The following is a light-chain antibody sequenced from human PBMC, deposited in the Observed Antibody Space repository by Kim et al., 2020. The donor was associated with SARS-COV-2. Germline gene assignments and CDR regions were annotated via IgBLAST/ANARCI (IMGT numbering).Light chain of an antibody. CDR2: NDN. J-gene: IGLJ2*01. Sequence: GQKGSLTCSGSSSNIGGDTWTWNQQVPGTAPKLLFYNDNQRPSGVPDRFSGSKSGSSATLAISRLQSEDEADYYCAAWDDHVKGPVFGGGTQLTVL. CDR3: AAWDDHVKGPV. CDR1: SSNIGGDT. V-gene: IGLV1-44*01.